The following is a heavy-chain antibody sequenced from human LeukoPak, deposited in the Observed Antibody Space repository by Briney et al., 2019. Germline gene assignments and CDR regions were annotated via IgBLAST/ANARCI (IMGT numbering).Heavy chain of an antibody. CDR2: INPNSGGT. CDR3: ARGFYDSSGYYYVPLDY. J-gene: IGHJ4*02. CDR1: GYTFTGYY. D-gene: IGHD3-22*01. V-gene: IGHV1-2*04. Sequence: ASVKVSCKASGYTFTGYYMHCVRQAPGQGLEWMGWINPNSGGTNYAQKFQGWVTMTRDTSISTAYMELSRLRSDDTAVYYCARGFYDSSGYYYVPLDYWGQGTLVTVSS.